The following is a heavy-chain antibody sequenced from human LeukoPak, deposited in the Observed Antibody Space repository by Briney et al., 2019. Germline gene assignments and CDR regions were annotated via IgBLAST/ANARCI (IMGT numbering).Heavy chain of an antibody. J-gene: IGHJ4*02. D-gene: IGHD3-3*01. CDR2: ISYDGSNK. CDR3: ARDRNYDFWSGSTDY. V-gene: IGHV3-30-3*01. CDR1: GFTFSSYA. Sequence: GRSLRLSCAASGFTFSSYAMHWVRQAPGKGLEWVSVISYDGSNKYYADSVKGRFTISRDNSKTTLYLQMNSLRAEDTAVYYCARDRNYDFWSGSTDYWGQGTLVTVSS.